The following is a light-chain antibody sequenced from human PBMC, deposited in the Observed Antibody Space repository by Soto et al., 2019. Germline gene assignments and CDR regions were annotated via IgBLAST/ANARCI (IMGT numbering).Light chain of an antibody. CDR2: GAS. CDR1: QSVGTW. Sequence: DIQMTQSPSTLSASLGGRVTLTCRASQSVGTWVAWYQQKPGKAPKLLIYGASNLESGVPSRFSGSGSGTEFTLTITTLQPDDFATYFCQHYRRNTWSFGPGTKVDI. CDR3: QHYRRNTWS. J-gene: IGKJ1*01. V-gene: IGKV1-5*01.